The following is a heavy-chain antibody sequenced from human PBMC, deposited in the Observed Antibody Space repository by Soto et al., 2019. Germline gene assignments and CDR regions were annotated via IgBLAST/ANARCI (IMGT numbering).Heavy chain of an antibody. CDR3: ARQMDIVVVPAAINDY. D-gene: IGHD2-2*02. V-gene: IGHV3-33*01. CDR2: IWYDGSNK. Sequence: LRLSCAASGFTFSSYGMHWVRQAPGKGLEWVAVIWYDGSNKYYADSVKGRFTISRDNSKNTLYLQMNSLRAEDTAVYYCARQMDIVVVPAAINDYWGQGTLVTVSS. CDR1: GFTFSSYG. J-gene: IGHJ4*02.